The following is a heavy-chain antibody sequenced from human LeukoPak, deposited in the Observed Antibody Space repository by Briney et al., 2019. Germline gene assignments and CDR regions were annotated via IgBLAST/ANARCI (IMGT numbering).Heavy chain of an antibody. CDR1: GGSLSCYY. CDR2: IYTSGST. CDR3: ARGRTAEIYPHYYYMDV. J-gene: IGHJ6*03. D-gene: IGHD1-1*01. Sequence: LGTLSPPFPVFGGSLSCYYLGWVRAPPREGLGGVGVIYTSGSTNYNPSLKSRVTISVDTSKNQFSLKLSSVTAADTAVYYCARGRTAEIYPHYYYMDVWGKGTTVTVSS. V-gene: IGHV4-4*09.